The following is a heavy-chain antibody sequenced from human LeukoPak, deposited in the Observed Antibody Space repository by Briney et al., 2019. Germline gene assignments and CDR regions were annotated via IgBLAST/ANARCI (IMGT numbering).Heavy chain of an antibody. J-gene: IGHJ4*02. CDR3: ARGGTGNYFDY. CDR2: IIPILGIA. CDR1: GGTFSSYA. V-gene: IGHV1-69*04. Sequence: SVKVSCKASGGTFSSYAISWVRQAPGQGLEWMGRIIPILGIANYAQKFQGRVTITADKSTSTAYMELSSLRSEDTAVYYCARGGTGNYFDYWGQGTLVTVSS. D-gene: IGHD3/OR15-3a*01.